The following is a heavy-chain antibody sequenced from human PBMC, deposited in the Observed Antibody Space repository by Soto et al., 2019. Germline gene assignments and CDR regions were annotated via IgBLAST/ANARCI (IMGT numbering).Heavy chain of an antibody. CDR1: GYTFTGHF. V-gene: IGHV1-2*02. J-gene: IGHJ6*02. CDR3: AGGDYDSSGYYVNYYYYGVDV. D-gene: IGHD3-22*01. Sequence: PLKGYLKASGYTFTGHFIPWVRQAPLQGLEWMGCINPYSGGADYAQSFQGRVNMTRDTSISTFYMELSRLRFDDTAGYYCAGGDYDSSGYYVNYYYYGVDVWGQGTTVPVSS. CDR2: INPYSGGA.